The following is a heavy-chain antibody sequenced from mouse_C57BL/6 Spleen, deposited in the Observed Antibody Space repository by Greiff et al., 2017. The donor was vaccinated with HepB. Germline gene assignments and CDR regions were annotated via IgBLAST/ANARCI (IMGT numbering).Heavy chain of an antibody. CDR3: ARTGTYYSNWGYAMDY. J-gene: IGHJ4*01. CDR1: GYTFTSYW. Sequence: QVQLQQPGAELVMPGASVKLSCKASGYTFTSYWMHWVKQRPGQGLEWIGEIDPSDSYTNYNQKFKGKSTLTVDKSSSTAYMQLSSLTSEDSAVYYCARTGTYYSNWGYAMDYWGQGTSVTVSS. CDR2: IDPSDSYT. V-gene: IGHV1-69*01. D-gene: IGHD2-5*01.